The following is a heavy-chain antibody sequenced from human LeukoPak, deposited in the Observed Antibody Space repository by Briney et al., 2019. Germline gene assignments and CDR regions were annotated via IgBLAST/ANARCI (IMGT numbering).Heavy chain of an antibody. CDR1: GYTFTGYY. J-gene: IGHJ6*02. Sequence: ASVKVSCKASGYTFTGYYIHWVRQAPGQGLEWMGWINPNSGGTNYAQKFQGRVTMTRDTSISTAYMEVSRLRYDDTAVYYCARDRVSLLWSRGLDVWGQGTTVTVSS. D-gene: IGHD3-10*01. CDR2: INPNSGGT. V-gene: IGHV1-2*02. CDR3: ARDRVSLLWSRGLDV.